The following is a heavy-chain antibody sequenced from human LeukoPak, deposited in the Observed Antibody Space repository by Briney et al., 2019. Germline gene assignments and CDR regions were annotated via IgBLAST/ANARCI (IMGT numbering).Heavy chain of an antibody. D-gene: IGHD6-19*01. Sequence: ASVKVPCKASGYTFSSYGISWVRQAPGQGLEWMGIINPSGGTTNYAQKFQGRVTMTRDTSTTTLYMELSSLRSEDTAVYYCARGRPGSGWSFDYWGQGTLVTVSS. CDR3: ARGRPGSGWSFDY. CDR2: INPSGGTT. J-gene: IGHJ4*02. CDR1: GYTFSSYG. V-gene: IGHV1-46*01.